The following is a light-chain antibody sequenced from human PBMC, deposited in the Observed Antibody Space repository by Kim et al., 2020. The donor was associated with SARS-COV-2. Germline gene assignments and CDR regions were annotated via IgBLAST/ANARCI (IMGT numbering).Light chain of an antibody. V-gene: IGLV2-14*04. CDR2: DVT. J-gene: IGLJ2*01. CDR3: TSYTSSNTLHVV. Sequence: SITISCTGTSRDVGGYNYVSWYQQHPGKAPKLMIYDVTNRPSGVSNRFSGSKSGNTASLTISALQAEDEADYYCTSYTSSNTLHVVFGGGTQLTVL. CDR1: SRDVGGYNY.